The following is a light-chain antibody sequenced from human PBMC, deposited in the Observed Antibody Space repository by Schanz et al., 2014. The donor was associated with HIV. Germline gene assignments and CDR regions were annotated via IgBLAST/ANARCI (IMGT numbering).Light chain of an antibody. Sequence: DIQMTQSPSRLSASVGGSVTITCRTSQYISSWLAWYQQKPGQAPSLLIYRASSLEGGVSSRFSGSGSGTDFSLTITSLQPDDFATYYCQQFHAYPFTFGQGTKLEIK. V-gene: IGKV1-5*01. CDR2: RAS. J-gene: IGKJ2*01. CDR3: QQFHAYPFT. CDR1: QYISSW.